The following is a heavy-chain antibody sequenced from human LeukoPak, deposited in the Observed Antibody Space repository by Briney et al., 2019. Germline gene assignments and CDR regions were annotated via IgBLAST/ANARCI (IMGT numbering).Heavy chain of an antibody. J-gene: IGHJ5*02. CDR1: GFTFSGSA. CDR3: TVPQSGGNWFDP. CDR2: IRGKGYSDPP. V-gene: IGHV3-73*01. D-gene: IGHD3-16*01. Sequence: GGSLKLSCAASGFTFSGSAIHWVRQASGKGLERVGRIRGKGYSDPPAYAASVRGRFTISRDDSKSTAYLQMNSLKAEDTAVYFCTVPQSGGNWFDPWGPGTLVTVSS.